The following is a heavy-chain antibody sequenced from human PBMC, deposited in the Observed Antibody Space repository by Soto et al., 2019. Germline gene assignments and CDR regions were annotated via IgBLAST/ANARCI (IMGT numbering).Heavy chain of an antibody. CDR1: GGSISSGGYY. D-gene: IGHD3-22*01. CDR3: ARESYYYDSSGRLFDY. Sequence: TLSLACPLSGGSISSGGYYWSWIRQHPAKGLEWIGCIYYSGSTYYNPSLKSRVTISVDTSKNQFSLKLSSVTAADTAVYYCARESYYYDSSGRLFDYWGQGTLVTVYS. J-gene: IGHJ4*02. V-gene: IGHV4-31*03. CDR2: IYYSGST.